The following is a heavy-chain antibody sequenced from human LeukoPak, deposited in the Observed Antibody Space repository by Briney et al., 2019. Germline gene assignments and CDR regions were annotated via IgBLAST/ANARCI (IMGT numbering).Heavy chain of an antibody. D-gene: IGHD2-8*01. CDR3: ARGMVYANWFDP. V-gene: IGHV4-30-4*01. CDR1: GGSISSDDYY. CDR2: IYYSGST. Sequence: PSETLSLTCTVSGGSISSDDYYWSWIRQPPGKGLEWIGYIYYSGSTYYNPSLKSRVTISVDTSKNQFSLKLSSVTAADTAVYYCARGMVYANWFDPWGQGTLVTVSS. J-gene: IGHJ5*02.